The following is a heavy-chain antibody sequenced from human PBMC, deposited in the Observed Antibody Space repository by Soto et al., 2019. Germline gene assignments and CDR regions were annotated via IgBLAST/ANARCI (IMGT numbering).Heavy chain of an antibody. Sequence: QVQLQESGPGLVKPSETLSLTCTVSGASISGHFWSWIRQPPGKGLEWVAYIYNSGSSYNPSIKSRVTISVDTSKNPLSLKLSSVIAADSAVYYCAINADVWGQGTTVTVSS. CDR3: AINADV. V-gene: IGHV4-59*08. CDR1: GASISGHF. J-gene: IGHJ6*02. CDR2: IYNSGS.